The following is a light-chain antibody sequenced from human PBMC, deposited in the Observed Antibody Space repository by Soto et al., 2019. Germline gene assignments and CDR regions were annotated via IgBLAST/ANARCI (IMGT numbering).Light chain of an antibody. Sequence: EIVMTQSPATLSVSPGERATLSCRASQSVYSNLAWYQQKPGQVPRLLIYGASTRATGIPARFSGSGSGTDFTLTISSLQSEDFAVYYCQQYSRWPLTFGGGTKVEIK. CDR2: GAS. CDR3: QQYSRWPLT. V-gene: IGKV3-15*01. J-gene: IGKJ4*01. CDR1: QSVYSN.